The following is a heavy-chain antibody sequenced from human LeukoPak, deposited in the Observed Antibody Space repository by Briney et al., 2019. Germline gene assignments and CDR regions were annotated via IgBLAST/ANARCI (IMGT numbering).Heavy chain of an antibody. J-gene: IGHJ4*02. D-gene: IGHD6-13*01. V-gene: IGHV4-59*01. Sequence: SETLSLTFTVSGGSISSYYWSWIRQPPGKGLEWIGYIYYSGSTNYNPSLKSRVTISVDTSKNQFSLKLSSVTAADTAVYYCARGFRFRAAAGLGVDYWGQGTLVTVSS. CDR3: ARGFRFRAAAGLGVDY. CDR1: GGSISSYY. CDR2: IYYSGST.